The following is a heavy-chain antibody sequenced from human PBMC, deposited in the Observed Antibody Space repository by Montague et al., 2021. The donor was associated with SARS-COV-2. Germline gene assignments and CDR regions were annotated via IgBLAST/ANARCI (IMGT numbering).Heavy chain of an antibody. CDR1: GASISSRSYY. Sequence: SETLSLTCTVSGASISSRSYYWGWIRQPPGKGLEWIGFKYYSGSTYYNPTLKSRVTISVDTSKNQFSLKLCSVTAAATAVYYCAALPSSGTSCGVVQGYYFDDWGQGTLVTVSS. J-gene: IGHJ4*02. V-gene: IGHV4-39*01. CDR2: KYYSGST. D-gene: IGHD3-3*01. CDR3: AALPSSGTSCGVVQGYYFDD.